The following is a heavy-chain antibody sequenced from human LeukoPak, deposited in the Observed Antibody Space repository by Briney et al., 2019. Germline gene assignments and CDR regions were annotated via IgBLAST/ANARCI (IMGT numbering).Heavy chain of an antibody. Sequence: GRSLRLSCAASGFTFSSYGMHWVRQAPGKGLEWVAVISYDGSSKYYADSVKGRFTISRDNSKNTLYLQMNSLRAEDTAVYYCAKDLEGTPFDYWGQGTLVTVSS. V-gene: IGHV3-30*18. CDR3: AKDLEGTPFDY. CDR1: GFTFSSYG. D-gene: IGHD3-3*01. J-gene: IGHJ4*02. CDR2: ISYDGSSK.